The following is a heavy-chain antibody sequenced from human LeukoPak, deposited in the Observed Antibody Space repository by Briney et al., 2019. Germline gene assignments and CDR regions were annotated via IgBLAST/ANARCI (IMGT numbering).Heavy chain of an antibody. CDR3: ARETPLLWFGELLSGFDP. J-gene: IGHJ5*02. V-gene: IGHV1-2*02. CDR1: GYTFTGYY. CDR2: INPNSGGT. D-gene: IGHD3-10*01. Sequence: GSVKVSCKASGYTFTGYYMHWVRQAPGQGLEWMGWINPNSGGTNYGQKFQGRVTMTRDTSISTAYMELSRLRSDDTAVYYCARETPLLWFGELLSGFDPWGQGTLVTVSS.